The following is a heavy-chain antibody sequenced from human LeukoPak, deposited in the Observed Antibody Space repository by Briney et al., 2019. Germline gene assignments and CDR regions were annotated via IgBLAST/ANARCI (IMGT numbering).Heavy chain of an antibody. CDR1: GYTFTSYG. J-gene: IGHJ6*02. V-gene: IGHV1-18*01. D-gene: IGHD5-18*01. CDR3: ARDWITAMPSFYYYYGMDV. CDR2: ISAYNGNT. Sequence: ASVKVSCKASGYTFTSYGISWVRQAPGQGLEWMGWISAYNGNTNYAQKLLGRVTMTTDTSTSTAYMELRSLRSDDTAVYYCARDWITAMPSFYYYYGMDVWGQGTTVTVSS.